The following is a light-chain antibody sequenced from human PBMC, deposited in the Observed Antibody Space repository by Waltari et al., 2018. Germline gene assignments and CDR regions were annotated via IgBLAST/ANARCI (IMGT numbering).Light chain of an antibody. J-gene: IGKJ4*01. CDR1: QSISKW. CDR2: KAS. V-gene: IGKV1-5*03. Sequence: DIQMTQSPSTLSASVGDRVIFSCRASQSISKWLAWYKQKPGKAPKLLIYKASTLESGVPSRFSGSGSGTEFTLTISILQPEDFATYYCQQYNSYSLLSFGGGTKVEIK. CDR3: QQYNSYSLLS.